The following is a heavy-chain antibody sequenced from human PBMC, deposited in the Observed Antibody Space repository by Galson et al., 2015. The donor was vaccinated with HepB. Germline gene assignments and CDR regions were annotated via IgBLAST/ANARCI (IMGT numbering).Heavy chain of an antibody. D-gene: IGHD7-27*01. V-gene: IGHV6-1*01. J-gene: IGHJ3*02. CDR2: TYYRSKWYN. CDR1: GDSVSSHSAA. Sequence: CAISGDSVSSHSAAWNWIRQSPSRGLEWLGRTYYRSKWYNDYAVSVKSRITINPDTSKNQFSLQLNSVTPEDTAVYYCARGITNWGAFDIWGQGTMVTVSS. CDR3: ARGITNWGAFDI.